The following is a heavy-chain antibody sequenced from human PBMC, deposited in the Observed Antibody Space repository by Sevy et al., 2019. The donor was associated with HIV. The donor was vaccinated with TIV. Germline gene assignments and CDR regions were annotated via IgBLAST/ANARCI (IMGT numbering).Heavy chain of an antibody. CDR1: GFTFNNYA. V-gene: IGHV3-23*01. Sequence: GGSLRLSCLASGFTFNNYAMSWVRQAPGKGLEWVSLISGSGGNTYYADSVKGRCSISRDNSKNTLYLQVNSLRAEDKAVYYCAKDKGDSKNHYYYYGIDVWGQGATVTVSS. J-gene: IGHJ6*02. CDR2: ISGSGGNT. D-gene: IGHD2-21*02. CDR3: AKDKGDSKNHYYYYGIDV.